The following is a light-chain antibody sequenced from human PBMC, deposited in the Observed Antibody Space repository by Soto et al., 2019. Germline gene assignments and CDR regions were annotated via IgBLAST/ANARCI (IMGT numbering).Light chain of an antibody. V-gene: IGKV3-20*01. CDR2: GSS. Sequence: EIVLTQSPGILSLSPGERATLSCRASQSVASTYLAWYQQQPGQAPRLLLYGSSSRATGIPDRFSDSGSGTDFTLTITTLEPEDFAVYYCQHYSASRGYTFGQGTKVETK. CDR3: QHYSASRGYT. CDR1: QSVASTY. J-gene: IGKJ2*01.